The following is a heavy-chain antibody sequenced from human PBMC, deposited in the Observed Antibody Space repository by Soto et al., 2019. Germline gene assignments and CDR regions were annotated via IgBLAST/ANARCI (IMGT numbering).Heavy chain of an antibody. Sequence: QVQLVESGGGVVQPGRSLRLSCAASGFTFSSYGMHWVRQAPGKGLEWVAVIWYDGSNKYYADSVKGRFTISRDNSKNTLYLQMNSLRAEDTAVYYCARNGVRGVMEYWGQGTLVTVSS. V-gene: IGHV3-33*01. CDR1: GFTFSSYG. D-gene: IGHD3-10*01. J-gene: IGHJ4*02. CDR2: IWYDGSNK. CDR3: ARNGVRGVMEY.